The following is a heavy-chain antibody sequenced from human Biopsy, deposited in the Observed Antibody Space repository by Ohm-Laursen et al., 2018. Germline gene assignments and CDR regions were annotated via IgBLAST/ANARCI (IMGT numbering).Heavy chain of an antibody. V-gene: IGHV1-18*03. D-gene: IGHD5-24*01. CDR3: VRERGGYKRTDY. J-gene: IGHJ4*02. CDR2: INTYNGNT. Sequence: ASVKVSCNASGYTFTSYGISWVRQAPGQGLEWMGWINTYNGNTNYAQNLQGRVTMTTDTSTSTVYMELRSLRSADMAVHYCVRERGGYKRTDYWGQGTLVTVSS. CDR1: GYTFTSYG.